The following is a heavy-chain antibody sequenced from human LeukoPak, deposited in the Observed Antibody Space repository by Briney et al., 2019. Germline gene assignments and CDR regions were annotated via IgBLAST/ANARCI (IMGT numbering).Heavy chain of an antibody. CDR3: ARLNFGDDY. D-gene: IGHD4-17*01. Sequence: GGSLRLSCAASGFTVSSNYTNWVRQAPGKGLEWVSLIYGSTRSEYASLLKRRITISRDTSMNTVYLQMNSLGGEDTAVYYCARLNFGDDYWGQGTLVTVSS. J-gene: IGHJ4*02. CDR1: GFTVSSNY. CDR2: IYGSTRS. V-gene: IGHV3-66*01.